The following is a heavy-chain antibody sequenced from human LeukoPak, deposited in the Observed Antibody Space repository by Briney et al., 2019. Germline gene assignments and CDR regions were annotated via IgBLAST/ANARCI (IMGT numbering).Heavy chain of an antibody. D-gene: IGHD6-25*01. V-gene: IGHV1-2*06. Sequence: ASVKVSCKASGYTFTDYYIHWVRQAPGQGLEWMGRVNPNTGGIKYTQKFQDRVTMTRDTAISTGYIELSGLSSDDTAIYYCARSAPSISNTLEFDYWGQGTLVTVSS. CDR2: VNPNTGGI. CDR3: ARSAPSISNTLEFDY. J-gene: IGHJ4*02. CDR1: GYTFTDYY.